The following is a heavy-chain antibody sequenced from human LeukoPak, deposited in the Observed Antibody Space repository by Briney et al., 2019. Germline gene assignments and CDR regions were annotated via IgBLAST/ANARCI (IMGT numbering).Heavy chain of an antibody. D-gene: IGHD3-9*01. CDR2: IIPIFGTA. CDR1: GGTFSSYA. V-gene: IGHV1-69*05. Sequence: SVEVSCKASGGTFSSYAISWVRQAPGQGLEWMGGIIPIFGTANYAQKFQGRVTITTDESTSTAYMELSSLRSEDTAVYYCARGYYDILTGYYPPYYYYYYMDVWGKGTTVTVSS. CDR3: ARGYYDILTGYYPPYYYYYYMDV. J-gene: IGHJ6*03.